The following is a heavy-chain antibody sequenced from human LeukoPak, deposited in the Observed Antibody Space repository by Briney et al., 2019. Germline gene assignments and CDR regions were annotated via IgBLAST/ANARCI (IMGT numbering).Heavy chain of an antibody. Sequence: GGSLRLSCAASGFTFSSYGMHWVRQAPGKGLEWVAFIRYDGSEKYDADSVKGRFTISRDNAKNSLYLQMNSLRAEDTAVYYCAELGITMIGGVWGKGTTVTISS. CDR1: GFTFSSYG. D-gene: IGHD3-10*02. J-gene: IGHJ6*04. CDR2: IRYDGSEK. V-gene: IGHV3-30*02. CDR3: AELGITMIGGV.